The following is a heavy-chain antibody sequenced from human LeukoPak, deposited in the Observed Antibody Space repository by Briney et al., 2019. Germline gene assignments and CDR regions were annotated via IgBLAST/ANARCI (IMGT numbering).Heavy chain of an antibody. Sequence: SETLSLTCTVSGGSISSYYWSWIRQPAGKGLEWIGRIYTSGSTNYNPSLKSRVTMSVDTSKNQFSLKLSSVTAADTAVYYCASPILLWFGELLATDAFDIWGQGTMVTVSS. V-gene: IGHV4-4*07. CDR2: IYTSGST. CDR1: GGSISSYY. CDR3: ASPILLWFGELLATDAFDI. J-gene: IGHJ3*02. D-gene: IGHD3-10*01.